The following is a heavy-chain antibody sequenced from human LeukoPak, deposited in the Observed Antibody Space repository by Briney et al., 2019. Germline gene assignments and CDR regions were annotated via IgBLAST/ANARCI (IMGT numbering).Heavy chain of an antibody. V-gene: IGHV1-3*01. CDR3: GGGARAPSLPFDY. J-gene: IGHJ4*02. CDR2: INAGNGDT. CDR1: GYTFTTYAYA. D-gene: IGHD3-10*01. Sequence: GASVKVSCKASGYTFTTYAYAMHWVRQAPGQRLEWMGCINAGNGDTKYSQKFQGRVTITRDTSASATYMELSSLTSEDTAVYFCGGGARAPSLPFDYWGQGTLVTVSP.